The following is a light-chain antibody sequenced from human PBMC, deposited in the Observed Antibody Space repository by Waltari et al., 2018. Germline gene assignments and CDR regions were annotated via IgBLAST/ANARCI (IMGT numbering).Light chain of an antibody. J-gene: IGKJ5*01. Sequence: DIEMTQSPSSLSASVGDRVTITCRASQDIRTYLAWYQQKPGKVPALLIYDASTLQSGVPSRFSGRGSGTDFTLTISSLQAEDVAVYYCHHYYIPPLTFGQGTRLEIK. CDR1: QDIRTY. V-gene: IGKV1-27*01. CDR3: HHYYIPPLT. CDR2: DAS.